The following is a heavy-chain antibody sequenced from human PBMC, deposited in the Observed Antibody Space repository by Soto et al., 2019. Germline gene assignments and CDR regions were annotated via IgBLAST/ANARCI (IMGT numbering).Heavy chain of an antibody. CDR2: FDPEDGET. J-gene: IGHJ3*02. CDR1: GYTLTELS. V-gene: IGHV1-24*01. D-gene: IGHD3-22*01. CDR3: AAMSYYDSSGYRRGNAFDI. Sequence: GASVKVSCKVSGYTLTELSMHWVRQAPGKGLEWMGGFDPEDGETIYAQKFQGRVTMTEDTSTDTADMELSSLRSEDTAVYYCAAMSYYDSSGYRRGNAFDIWAQGTMVPVSS.